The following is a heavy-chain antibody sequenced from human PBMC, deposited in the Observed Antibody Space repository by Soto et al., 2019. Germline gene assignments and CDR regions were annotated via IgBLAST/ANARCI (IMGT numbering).Heavy chain of an antibody. CDR3: AKGSASARPYYFDS. V-gene: IGHV3-23*01. CDR2: ITDDGRDT. J-gene: IGHJ4*02. D-gene: IGHD6-6*01. CDR1: GFTFSSFA. Sequence: GGSLRLSCAASGFTFSSFAMSWVRQAPGKELEWVSAITDDGRDTWGADSVKGRFTISRDNSKTTLYLQTNSLRAEDTAIYYCAKGSASARPYYFDSWGQGTLVTVSS.